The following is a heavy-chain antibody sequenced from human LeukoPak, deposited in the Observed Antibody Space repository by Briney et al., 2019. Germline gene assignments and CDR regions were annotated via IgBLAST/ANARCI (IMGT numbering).Heavy chain of an antibody. V-gene: IGHV4-59*01. J-gene: IGHJ4*02. CDR3: ARGRMPDYYDSSGYQRRFDY. CDR2: IHYSGST. CDR1: GGSISSYY. Sequence: SETLSLTCTVSGGSISSYYWSWIRQPPGKGLEWIGYIHYSGSTNYNPSLKSRVTISVDTSKNQFSLKLSSVTAADTAVYYCARGRMPDYYDSSGYQRRFDYWGQGTLVTVSS. D-gene: IGHD3-22*01.